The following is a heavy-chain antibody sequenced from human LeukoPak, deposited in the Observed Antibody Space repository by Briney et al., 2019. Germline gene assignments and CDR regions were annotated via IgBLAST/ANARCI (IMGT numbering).Heavy chain of an antibody. Sequence: SETLSLTCPVSNGAVKNYYWTWIRQPPGQGLEWIGNFLYSGTTTYRASLDSRLIISVDNSKNTVSLRLFSVTAADTAVYYCATLVYSGSRYHFDTWGQGTLVTVS. CDR1: NGAVKNYY. CDR2: FLYSGTT. V-gene: IGHV4-59*02. D-gene: IGHD1-26*01. J-gene: IGHJ4*02. CDR3: ATLVYSGSRYHFDT.